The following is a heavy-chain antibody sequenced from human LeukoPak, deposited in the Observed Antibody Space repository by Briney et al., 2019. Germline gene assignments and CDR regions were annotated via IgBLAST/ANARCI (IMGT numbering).Heavy chain of an antibody. CDR2: INYIGST. Sequence: SETLSLTCSVSGDSISRSSYWWGWIRQPPGKGLDWIGTINYIGSTYYNPSLKSRVTISIDTPKNQFSLKLSPVTAADTAAYYCARVGIYCSSTNCFLANFDYWGQGTLVTVSS. CDR3: ARVGIYCSSTNCFLANFDY. D-gene: IGHD2-2*01. CDR1: GDSISRSSYW. V-gene: IGHV4-39*01. J-gene: IGHJ4*02.